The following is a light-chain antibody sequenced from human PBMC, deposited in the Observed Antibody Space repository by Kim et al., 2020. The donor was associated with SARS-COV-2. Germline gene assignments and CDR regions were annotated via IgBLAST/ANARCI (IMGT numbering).Light chain of an antibody. CDR1: QSVSDNY. J-gene: IGKJ2*02. V-gene: IGKV3-20*01. Sequence: EIVLTQSPGTLSLSPGERATLSCRASQSVSDNYLAWYQQKPGRAPRLLIYGASSRATGIPDRFSGSGSGTDFTLTISRLGPEDFAVYYCQQYDTSPAGTFGQGTKLEIK. CDR2: GAS. CDR3: QQYDTSPAGT.